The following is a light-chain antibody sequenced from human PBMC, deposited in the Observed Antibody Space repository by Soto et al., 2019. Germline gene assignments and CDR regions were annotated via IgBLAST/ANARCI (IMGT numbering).Light chain of an antibody. Sequence: EIVLTQSPGTLSLSPGERATLSCRASQSVSGSSLAWYQQKPGQAPRLLIYGASSRATGIPDRFSGSGSGTDFTLTISSLQPEDFATYYCQQSYSTPYTFGQGTKLEIK. V-gene: IGKV3-20*01. J-gene: IGKJ2*01. CDR2: GAS. CDR1: QSVSGSS. CDR3: QQSYSTPYT.